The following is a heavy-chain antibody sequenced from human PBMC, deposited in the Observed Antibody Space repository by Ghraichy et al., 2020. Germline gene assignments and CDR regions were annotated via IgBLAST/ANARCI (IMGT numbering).Heavy chain of an antibody. CDR2: IYYSGTT. CDR3: VRRPRSYFDY. V-gene: IGHV4-39*01. D-gene: IGHD6-6*01. CDR1: GGSISRSSYY. J-gene: IGHJ4*02. Sequence: SQTLSLTCTVSGGSISRSSYYWGWIRQPPGKGLEWIGSIYYSGTTYYNPSLKSRVTISVDTSKNQFSLKLSSVTAADTAVYYCVRRPRSYFDYWGQGTLVTVSS.